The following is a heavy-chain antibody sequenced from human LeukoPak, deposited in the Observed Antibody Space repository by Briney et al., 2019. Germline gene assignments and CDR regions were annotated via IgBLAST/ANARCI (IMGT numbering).Heavy chain of an antibody. J-gene: IGHJ4*02. Sequence: GRSLRLSCAASGFTFSSYGMHWVRQAPGKGLEWVAVIWYDGSNKYYADSVKGRFTISRDSARNSLYLQMNSLRAEDTATYYCARDLKGYSSSGGVDYWGQGTLVTVSS. V-gene: IGHV3-33*01. CDR3: ARDLKGYSSSGGVDY. CDR2: IWYDGSNK. D-gene: IGHD6-13*01. CDR1: GFTFSSYG.